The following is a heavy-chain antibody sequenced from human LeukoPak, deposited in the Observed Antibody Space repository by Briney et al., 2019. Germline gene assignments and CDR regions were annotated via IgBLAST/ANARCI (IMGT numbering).Heavy chain of an antibody. J-gene: IGHJ4*02. V-gene: IGHV3-23*01. CDR2: ISGSGGST. Sequence: PGGSLRLSCAASGFTFSSYGMSWVRQAPGKGLEWVSAISGSGGSTYYADSVKGRFTISRDNSKNTLYLQMNSLRAEDTAVYYCVRGGGYDSGDYRGQGTLVTVSP. D-gene: IGHD5-12*01. CDR3: VRGGGYDSGDY. CDR1: GFTFSSYG.